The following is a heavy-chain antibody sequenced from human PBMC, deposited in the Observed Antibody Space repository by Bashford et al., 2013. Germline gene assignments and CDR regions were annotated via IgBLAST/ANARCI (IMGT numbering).Heavy chain of an antibody. D-gene: IGHD6-13*01. Sequence: KGLEWIGYIYYSGSTYYNPSLKSLVTISVDTSKNQFSLKLSSVTAADTAVYYCARGYSSSWYTAENWFDPWGQGTLVTVSS. CDR2: IYYSGST. CDR3: ARGYSSSWYTAENWFDP. V-gene: IGHV4-31*01. J-gene: IGHJ5*02.